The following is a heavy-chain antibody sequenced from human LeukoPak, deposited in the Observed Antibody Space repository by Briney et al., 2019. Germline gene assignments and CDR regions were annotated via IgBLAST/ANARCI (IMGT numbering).Heavy chain of an antibody. CDR3: GVTTDFYYYYGMDV. D-gene: IGHD4-17*01. CDR2: MNPNSGNT. V-gene: IGHV1-8*01. J-gene: IGHJ6*02. Sequence: ASVKVSCKASGYTFTSYDINWVRQATGQGLEWMGWMNPNSGNTGYAQKFQGRVTMTRNTSISTAYMELSSLSSEDTAVYYCGVTTDFYYYYGMDVWGQGTTVTVSS. CDR1: GYTFTSYD.